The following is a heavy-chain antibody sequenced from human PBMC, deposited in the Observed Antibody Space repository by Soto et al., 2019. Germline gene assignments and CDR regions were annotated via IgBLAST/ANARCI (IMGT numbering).Heavy chain of an antibody. Sequence: PSETLSLTCAVYGGSFSGYYWSWIRQPPGKGLEWIGEINHSGSTNYNPSLKSRVTISVDTSKNQFSLKLSSVTAADTAVYYCARGVGGSGLNWFDPWGQGTLVTVSS. CDR2: INHSGST. J-gene: IGHJ5*02. V-gene: IGHV4-34*01. CDR3: ARGVGGSGLNWFDP. CDR1: GGSFSGYY. D-gene: IGHD6-19*01.